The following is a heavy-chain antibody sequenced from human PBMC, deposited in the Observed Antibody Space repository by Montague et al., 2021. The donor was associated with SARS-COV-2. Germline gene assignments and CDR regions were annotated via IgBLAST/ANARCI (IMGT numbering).Heavy chain of an antibody. J-gene: IGHJ6*02. V-gene: IGHV4-34*01. CDR2: INHSGST. Sequence: SETLSLTCAVYGGSFSGYYWSWIRQPPGKGLEWIGEINHSGSTNYNPSLKSRVTISVDTSKNQFSLKLSSVTAADTAVYYCKGPHYDILTGPSMDVWGQGTTVTVSS. D-gene: IGHD3-9*01. CDR3: KGPHYDILTGPSMDV. CDR1: GGSFSGYY.